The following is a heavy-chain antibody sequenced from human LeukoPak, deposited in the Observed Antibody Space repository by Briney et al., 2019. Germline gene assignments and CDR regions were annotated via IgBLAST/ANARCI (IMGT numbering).Heavy chain of an antibody. Sequence: GGSLRLSCAASGFTVSSDYMGWVRQAPGKGLEYVSIIYGGGDTFYADSVKGRFTISRDYSKNTLYLQMNSLRAEDTAVYYCARDSHKLHSSSYFYFFDYWGQGTLVSVSS. D-gene: IGHD3-22*01. CDR3: ARDSHKLHSSSYFYFFDY. CDR1: GFTVSSDY. J-gene: IGHJ4*02. V-gene: IGHV3-66*02. CDR2: IYGGGDT.